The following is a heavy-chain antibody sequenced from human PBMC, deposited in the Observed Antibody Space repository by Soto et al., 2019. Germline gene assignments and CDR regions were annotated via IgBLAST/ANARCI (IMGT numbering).Heavy chain of an antibody. J-gene: IGHJ6*02. Sequence: AGTLKISCSACVFTFSNYSMSWVRQAPGKGLEWVSSISGSGDSTYYADSVKGRFAISRDNSKYTLYLQMNSLKAEDTARYYCTKVYTLEHQVMEVWGQGTTVTVSS. CDR1: VFTFSNYS. CDR2: ISGSGDST. V-gene: IGHV3-23*01. CDR3: TKVYTLEHQVMEV. D-gene: IGHD1-1*01.